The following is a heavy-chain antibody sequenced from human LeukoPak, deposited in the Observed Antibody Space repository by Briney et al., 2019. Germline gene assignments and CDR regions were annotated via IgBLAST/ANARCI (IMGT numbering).Heavy chain of an antibody. CDR3: APPSVIGGRYFDY. Sequence: PGGSLRLSCAASGFTFSSYAMRWVRQGPGRGLEWVSGIGGSGGSTYYADSVKGRFSISRDNSKNTLYLQMNSLRAEDTAVYYCAPPSVIGGRYFDYWGQGTLVTVSS. D-gene: IGHD3-16*01. CDR1: GFTFSSYA. CDR2: IGGSGGST. V-gene: IGHV3-23*01. J-gene: IGHJ4*02.